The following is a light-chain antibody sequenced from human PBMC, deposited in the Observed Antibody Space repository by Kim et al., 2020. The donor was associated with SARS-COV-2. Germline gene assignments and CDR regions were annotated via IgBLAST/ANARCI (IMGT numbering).Light chain of an antibody. CDR2: QDT. Sequence: SYELTQPPSVSVSPGQTASITCSGDRLGHKYVCWYRHKPGQSPEVVIYQDTQRPSGIPERFSGSNSGNTATLTISGTQDVDEADYYCQVWYSTTTVFGGG. CDR3: QVWYSTTTV. CDR1: RLGHKY. V-gene: IGLV3-1*01. J-gene: IGLJ2*01.